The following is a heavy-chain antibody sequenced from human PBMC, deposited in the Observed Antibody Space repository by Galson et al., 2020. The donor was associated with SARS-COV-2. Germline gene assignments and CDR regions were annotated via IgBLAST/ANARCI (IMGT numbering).Heavy chain of an antibody. J-gene: IGHJ4*02. V-gene: IGHV3-23*01. CDR3: AKDEGGWELIHEVVTSY. CDR1: GFTFSSYA. Sequence: GGSLRLSCAASGFTFSSYAMSWVRQAPGKGLEWVSAISGSGGSTYYADSVKGRFTISRDNSKNTLYLQMNSLRAEDTAVYYCAKDEGGWELIHEVVTSYWGQGTLVTVSS. CDR2: ISGSGGST. D-gene: IGHD1-26*01.